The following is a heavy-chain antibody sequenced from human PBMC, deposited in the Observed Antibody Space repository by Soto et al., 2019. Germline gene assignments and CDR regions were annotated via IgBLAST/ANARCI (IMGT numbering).Heavy chain of an antibody. Sequence: GASVKVSCKISGGTFSRYSISWVRQAPGQGLEWMGGIVPIFGTRNYAQKFQDRVTITTDESATTAHMELSNLRSEDTAVYYCARPYEGGYSSNRHYYYALDVWGQGTAVTVSS. V-gene: IGHV1-69*05. CDR2: IVPIFGTR. J-gene: IGHJ6*02. D-gene: IGHD3-22*01. CDR1: GGTFSRYS. CDR3: ARPYEGGYSSNRHYYYALDV.